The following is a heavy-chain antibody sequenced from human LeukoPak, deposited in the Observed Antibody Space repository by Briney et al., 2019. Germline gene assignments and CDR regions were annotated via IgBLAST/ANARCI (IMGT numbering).Heavy chain of an antibody. Sequence: GGSLRLSRVASGFTFTRYWMTWVRETPGKGLEWVANINQDGRETYYVDSVMGRFTISRDNAKTSVFLQMNSLRAEDTAVYFCARVASGSYYNGLVDYWGQGNLVTVSS. V-gene: IGHV3-7*01. CDR1: GFTFTRYW. CDR3: ARVASGSYYNGLVDY. D-gene: IGHD3-10*01. CDR2: INQDGRET. J-gene: IGHJ4*02.